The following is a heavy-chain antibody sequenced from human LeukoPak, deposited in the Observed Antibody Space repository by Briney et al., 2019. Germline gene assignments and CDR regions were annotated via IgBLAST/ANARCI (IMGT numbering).Heavy chain of an antibody. CDR3: AKDSSVCEFDV. Sequence: GTPRLSRAASGVTLTLYTIQWGRHTPGKRLEWISYITISSTTTYYADSVKGRFTFHWENAKNSLYLHMNLLTPQDTAVNYVAKDSSVCEFDVWGQGGNVTVCS. V-gene: IGHV3-48*01. CDR2: ITISSTTT. CDR1: GVTLTLYT. D-gene: IGHD6-6*01. J-gene: IGHJ3*01.